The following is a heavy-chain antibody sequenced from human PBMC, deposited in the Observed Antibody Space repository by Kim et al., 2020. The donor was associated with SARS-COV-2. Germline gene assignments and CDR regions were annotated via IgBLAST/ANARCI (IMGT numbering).Heavy chain of an antibody. J-gene: IGHJ1*01. CDR3: ARDWHDIVVVPAEAFQH. V-gene: IGHV1-2*02. CDR1: GYTFTGYY. CDR2: INPNSGGT. D-gene: IGHD2-2*01. Sequence: ASVKVSCKASGYTFTGYYMHWVRQAPGQGLEWMGWINPNSGGTNYAQKFQGRVTMTRDTSISTAYMELSRLRSDDTAVYYCARDWHDIVVVPAEAFQHWGQGTLVTVSS.